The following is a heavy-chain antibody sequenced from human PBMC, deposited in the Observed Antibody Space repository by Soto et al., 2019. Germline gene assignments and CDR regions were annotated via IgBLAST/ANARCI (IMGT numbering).Heavy chain of an antibody. J-gene: IGHJ4*02. D-gene: IGHD1-26*01. CDR2: INHLETT. V-gene: IGHV4-30-2*01. CDR1: GASITFGGYS. CDR3: ARGGGSASFDY. Sequence: QLQLHESGSGLVKPSQTLSLTCTVSGASITFGGYSWSWIRQTPGKGLEWIGYINHLETTFYNPSFESRLTLSIDRAKSQFSLKLHSMSAADRAVYFCARGGGSASFDYWGQGILVPVSS.